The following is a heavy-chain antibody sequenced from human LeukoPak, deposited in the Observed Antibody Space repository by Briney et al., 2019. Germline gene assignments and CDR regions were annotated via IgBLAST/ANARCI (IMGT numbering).Heavy chain of an antibody. CDR2: INPNNGGT. J-gene: IGHJ4*02. CDR3: ARDYAYDSSVHFDY. CDR1: GYNFTGYY. V-gene: IGHV1-2*02. Sequence: GASVKVSCKTSGYNFTGYYIHWVRQAPGQGLEWLGWINPNNGGTKYAQNFQGRVTMTRDSSMSTAYMELSRLRSDDTAVYYCARDYAYDSSVHFDYWGQGTLVTVSS. D-gene: IGHD3-22*01.